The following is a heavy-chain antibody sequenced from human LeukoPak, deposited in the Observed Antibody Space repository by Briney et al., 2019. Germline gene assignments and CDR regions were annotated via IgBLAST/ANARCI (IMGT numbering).Heavy chain of an antibody. V-gene: IGHV4-34*01. CDR1: GGSFSGHY. D-gene: IGHD6-13*01. Sequence: PSETLSLTCAVSGGSFSGHYWNWIRQPPGKGLEWIGEINHGGSTNYNPSLKSRVTISVDTSQNQFSLRLSSVTAADTAVYYCARGRYVTTRGGAAAGFLDYWGQGTLVTVSS. J-gene: IGHJ4*02. CDR3: ARGRYVTTRGGAAAGFLDY. CDR2: INHGGST.